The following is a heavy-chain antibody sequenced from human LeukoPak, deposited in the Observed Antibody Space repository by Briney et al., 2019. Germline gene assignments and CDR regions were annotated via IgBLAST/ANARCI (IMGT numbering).Heavy chain of an antibody. CDR3: ASTICISTSCYPGVVDY. D-gene: IGHD2-2*01. Sequence: SETLSLTCTVSGGLISSGSYYWSWIRQPAGKGLEWIGRIYSSGSTNYNPALRSRLTISVDTSKNQFSLKLSSVTAADTAVYYCASTICISTSCYPGVVDYWGQGTLVTVSS. J-gene: IGHJ4*02. V-gene: IGHV4-61*02. CDR2: IYSSGST. CDR1: GGLISSGSYY.